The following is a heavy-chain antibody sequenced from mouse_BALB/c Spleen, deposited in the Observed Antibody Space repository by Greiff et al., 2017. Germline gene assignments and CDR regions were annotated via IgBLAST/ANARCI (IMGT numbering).Heavy chain of an antibody. CDR2: ISSGGSYT. CDR1: GFTFSSYG. V-gene: IGHV5-6*01. D-gene: IGHD2-10*02. Sequence: EVQGVESGGDLVKPGGSLKLSCAASGFTFSSYGMSWVRQTPDKRLEWVATISSGGSYTYYPDSVKGRFTISRDNAKNTLYLQMSSLKSEDTAMYYCARQYGNYGEDYFDYWGQGTTLTVSS. J-gene: IGHJ2*01. CDR3: ARQYGNYGEDYFDY.